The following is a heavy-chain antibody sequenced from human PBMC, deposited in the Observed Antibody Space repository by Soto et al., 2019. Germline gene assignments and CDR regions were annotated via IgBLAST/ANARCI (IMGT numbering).Heavy chain of an antibody. Sequence: QVQLVQSGPEVKKPGASVKVSCKALGYIFTNYGLSWVRQAPGEGPEWMGWISAYNGHTKYAQKIQDRVTITTDTSPTTGDLELRSVRTDDTAVYYCVRGDGGYFDHWGQGAVVSVSS. D-gene: IGHD3-3*01. CDR3: VRGDGGYFDH. CDR1: GYIFTNYG. V-gene: IGHV1-18*01. J-gene: IGHJ4*02. CDR2: ISAYNGHT.